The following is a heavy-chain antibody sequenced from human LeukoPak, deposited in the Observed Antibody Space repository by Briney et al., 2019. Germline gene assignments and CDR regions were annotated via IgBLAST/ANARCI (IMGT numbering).Heavy chain of an antibody. CDR2: INAGNGNT. J-gene: IGHJ6*03. CDR1: GYTFTSYA. CDR3: ARDGLGVVVAATPYYYYYYMDV. Sequence: ASVKVSCKASGYTFTSYAMHWVRQAPGQRLEWMGWINAGNGNTKYSQEFQGRVTITRDTSASTAYMELSSLRSEDMAVYYCARDGLGVVVAATPYYYYYYMDVWGKGTTVTVSS. V-gene: IGHV1-3*03. D-gene: IGHD2-15*01.